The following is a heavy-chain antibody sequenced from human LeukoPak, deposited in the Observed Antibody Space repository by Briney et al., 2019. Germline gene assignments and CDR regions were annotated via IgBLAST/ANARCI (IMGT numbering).Heavy chain of an antibody. CDR2: IWYDGSNK. V-gene: IGHV3-33*06. J-gene: IGHJ4*02. D-gene: IGHD5-18*01. Sequence: TGRSLRLSCAASGFTFSSYGMHWVRQAPGKGLEWVAVIWYDGSNKYYADSVKGRFTISRDNSKNTLYLQMNSLRAEDTAVYYCAKRGYSYGSDYWGQGTLVTVSS. CDR3: AKRGYSYGSDY. CDR1: GFTFSSYG.